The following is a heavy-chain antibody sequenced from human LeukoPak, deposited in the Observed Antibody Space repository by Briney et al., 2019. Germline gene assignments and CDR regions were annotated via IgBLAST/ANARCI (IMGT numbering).Heavy chain of an antibody. CDR3: AREVYAGNWFDP. Sequence: GGSLRVSCAASGFTFSTCAMHWVRQAPGKGLEYVAAISGNGDSTYYANSVKGRFTISRDNSKNTLYLQMGSLRPEDMAVYYCAREVYAGNWFDPWGQGTLVTVSS. CDR2: ISGNGDST. J-gene: IGHJ5*02. D-gene: IGHD2-8*01. CDR1: GFTFSTCA. V-gene: IGHV3-64*01.